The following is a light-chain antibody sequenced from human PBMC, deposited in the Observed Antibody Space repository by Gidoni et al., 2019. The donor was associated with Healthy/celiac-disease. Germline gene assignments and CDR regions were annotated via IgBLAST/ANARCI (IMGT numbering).Light chain of an antibody. Sequence: DIQMTQSPATLSAYVGDRVTSTCRASQTISSWLVWYQQKQGKAPKLLIYDASSLESGVPSSFSGSGSGTEFTLTISSLQPDDFATYYCQQYNSYSLTFGGGTKVEIK. CDR1: QTISSW. CDR2: DAS. V-gene: IGKV1-5*01. CDR3: QQYNSYSLT. J-gene: IGKJ4*01.